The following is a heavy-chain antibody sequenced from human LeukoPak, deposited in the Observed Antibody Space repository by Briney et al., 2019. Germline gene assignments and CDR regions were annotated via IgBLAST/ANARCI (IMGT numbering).Heavy chain of an antibody. CDR2: ITGRGGRT. V-gene: IGHV3-23*01. D-gene: IGHD4-11*01. CDR1: GFTFRTYA. Sequence: GGSLRLSCAASGFTFRTYAMSWVRPPPGRGLEWISTITGRGGRTYYTDSGKGRFTISRDNSTNTLLLQMASLRAEDTAVYYWAKDPAAYRGWFDYWGQGTLVTVSS. CDR3: AKDPAAYRGWFDY. J-gene: IGHJ4*02.